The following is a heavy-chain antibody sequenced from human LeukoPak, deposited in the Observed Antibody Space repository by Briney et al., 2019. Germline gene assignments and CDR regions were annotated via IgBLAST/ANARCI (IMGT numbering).Heavy chain of an antibody. CDR2: INHSGST. V-gene: IGHV4-34*01. Sequence: SETLSLTCAVYGGSFSGYYWSWIRQPPGKGLEWIGEINHSGSTNYNPSLKSRVTISVDTSKNQFSLKLSSVTAADTAVYYCARDPGYKNWFDPWGQGTLVTVSS. CDR3: ARDPGYKNWFDP. J-gene: IGHJ5*02. D-gene: IGHD1-1*01. CDR1: GGSFSGYY.